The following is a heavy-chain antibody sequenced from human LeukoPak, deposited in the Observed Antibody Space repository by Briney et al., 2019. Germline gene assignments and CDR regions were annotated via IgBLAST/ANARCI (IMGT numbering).Heavy chain of an antibody. CDR1: GYFISSGYY. J-gene: IGHJ4*02. CDR3: ARGSSGTTIYLFDS. V-gene: IGHV4-38-2*02. CDR2: MYHSGTT. D-gene: IGHD3-3*01. Sequence: PSETLSLTCTVSGYFISSGYYWGWIRQPPGKGLEWIASMYHSGTTYYNPSLKSRVTISVDTSKNQFSLKLRSVTAADTAVYYCARGSSGTTIYLFDSWGQGTLVTVSS.